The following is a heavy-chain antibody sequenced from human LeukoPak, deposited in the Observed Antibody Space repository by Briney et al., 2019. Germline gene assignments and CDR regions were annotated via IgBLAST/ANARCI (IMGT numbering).Heavy chain of an antibody. CDR2: INPNSGGT. V-gene: IGHV1-2*02. Sequence: ASVKVSCKASGYTFTGYYMHWVRQAPGQGLEWMGWINPNSGGTNYAQKFKGRVTMTRDTSISTAYMEVSRLRSDDTAVYYCARVRGNADAFDIWGQGTMVTVSS. D-gene: IGHD2-8*01. CDR1: GYTFTGYY. CDR3: ARVRGNADAFDI. J-gene: IGHJ3*02.